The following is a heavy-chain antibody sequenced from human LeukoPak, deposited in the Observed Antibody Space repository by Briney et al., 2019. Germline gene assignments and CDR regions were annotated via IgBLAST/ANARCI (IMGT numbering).Heavy chain of an antibody. Sequence: ASVKVSCKASVYTFTGYYMHWVRQAPGQGLEWMGRINPNSGGTNYAQKFQGRVTMTRDTSISTAYMELCRLRSDDTAVYYCARAIMIGDAFYIWVQGTMVTVSS. V-gene: IGHV1-2*06. D-gene: IGHD3-22*01. CDR3: ARAIMIGDAFYI. CDR2: INPNSGGT. J-gene: IGHJ3*02. CDR1: VYTFTGYY.